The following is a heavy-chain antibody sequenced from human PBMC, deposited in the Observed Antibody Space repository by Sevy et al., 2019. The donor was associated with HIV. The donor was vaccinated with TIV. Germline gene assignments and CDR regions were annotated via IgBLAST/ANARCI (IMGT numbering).Heavy chain of an antibody. Sequence: GGSLRLSCAASGFTFSTYAMNWVRQAPGKGLEWVSSISNGGSGGSTDYADSVRGRFTISRDNSKNTLYLQMNSLRAEDTAVYYCAKEPYYYDSSPVYWGQGTLVTVSS. CDR3: AKEPYYYDSSPVY. V-gene: IGHV3-23*01. CDR1: GFTFSTYA. CDR2: ISNGGSGGST. D-gene: IGHD3-22*01. J-gene: IGHJ4*02.